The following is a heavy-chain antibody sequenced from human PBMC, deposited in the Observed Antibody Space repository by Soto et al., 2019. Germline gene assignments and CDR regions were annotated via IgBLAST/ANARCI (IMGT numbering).Heavy chain of an antibody. CDR1: VYSFTSYW. CDR3: ARRGYCSSTSCHYAFDI. J-gene: IGHJ3*02. CDR2: IDPSDSYT. V-gene: IGHV5-10-1*01. D-gene: IGHD2-2*01. Sequence: GESLKISCKGSVYSFTSYWISWVRQMPGKGLEWMGRIDPSDSYTNYSPSFQGHVTISADKSISTAYLQWSSLKASDTAMYYCARRGYCSSTSCHYAFDIWGQGTMVTVSS.